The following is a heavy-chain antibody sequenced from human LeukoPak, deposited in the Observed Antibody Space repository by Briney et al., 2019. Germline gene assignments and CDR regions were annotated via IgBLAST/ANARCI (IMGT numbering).Heavy chain of an antibody. J-gene: IGHJ4*02. CDR2: LYTTNTA. CDR1: GFTFSSYA. V-gene: IGHV3-23*05. CDR3: ARGQARSFVY. Sequence: GGSLRLSCAASGFTFSSYAMSWVRQAPGKGLEWVSVLYTTNTAYYADSVKGRFTISRDNSKNTLYLQMNTLRAEDTAVYYCARGQARSFVYWGQGTLVTVSS.